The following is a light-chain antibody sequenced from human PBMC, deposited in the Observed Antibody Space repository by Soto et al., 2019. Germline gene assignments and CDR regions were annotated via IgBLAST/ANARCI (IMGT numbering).Light chain of an antibody. CDR2: WAS. Sequence: DILMTQSPASLPVFLVERATINCNSSQSVLYTANKKTYLAWYQQKPGQSPKLLIYWASTRESGVPDRFSGSGSGTDFTLTISSLQAEDVAVYYCQQSYTTPLTFGGGTKVAIK. J-gene: IGKJ4*01. CDR1: QSVLYTANKKTY. V-gene: IGKV4-1*01. CDR3: QQSYTTPLT.